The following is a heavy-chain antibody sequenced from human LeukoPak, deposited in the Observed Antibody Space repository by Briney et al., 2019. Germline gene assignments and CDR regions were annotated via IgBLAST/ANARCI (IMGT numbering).Heavy chain of an antibody. J-gene: IGHJ4*02. CDR3: ARDKVAKPAVIVDY. CDR2: ISYDGSNK. CDR1: GFTFSNYA. D-gene: IGHD2-2*01. V-gene: IGHV3-30-3*01. Sequence: GGSLRLSCAASGFTFSNYAMHWVRQAPGKGLEWVAVISYDGSNKYYADSVKGRFTISRDNSKNTLYLQMNSLRAEDTAVYYCARDKVAKPAVIVDYWGQGTLVTVSS.